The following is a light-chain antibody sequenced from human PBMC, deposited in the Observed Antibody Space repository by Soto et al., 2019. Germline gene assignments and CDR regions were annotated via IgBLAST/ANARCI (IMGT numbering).Light chain of an antibody. Sequence: ENVLTQTPATLSLSPGERVTLPCRASQSVSFTYLAWYQQKPGQAPRLLIYGASSRATGIPDRLSGSGSGTDFNLTISSLEPEDFAVYYCQQYGNSPETFGQGTKVDIK. CDR3: QQYGNSPET. CDR1: QSVSFTY. CDR2: GAS. J-gene: IGKJ1*01. V-gene: IGKV3-20*01.